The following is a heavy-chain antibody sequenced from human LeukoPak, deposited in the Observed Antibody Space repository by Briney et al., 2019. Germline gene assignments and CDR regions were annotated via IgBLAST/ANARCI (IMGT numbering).Heavy chain of an antibody. D-gene: IGHD3-10*01. Sequence: TSETLSLTCTVSGGSISSYYWSWIRQPAGKGLEWIGYIYYSGSTNYNPSLKSRVTISVDTSKNQFSLKLSSVTAADTAVYYCARHSLDYGSGSYYVDYWGQGTLVTVSS. CDR3: ARHSLDYGSGSYYVDY. J-gene: IGHJ4*02. CDR2: IYYSGST. CDR1: GGSISSYY. V-gene: IGHV4-59*08.